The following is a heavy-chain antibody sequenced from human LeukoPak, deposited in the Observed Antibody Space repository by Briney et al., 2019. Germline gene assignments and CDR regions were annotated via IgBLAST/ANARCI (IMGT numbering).Heavy chain of an antibody. J-gene: IGHJ3*02. Sequence: ASQKVSCKTSGYTFTDYHMHWVRQAPGQGLEWMGWIDPKSGGTKYAQRFQGRAIMTRDTSISTTYMELSSLGSDDTAVYYCARDDSGNDYNAFDMWGQGTKVTVSS. CDR2: IDPKSGGT. CDR1: GYTFTDYH. D-gene: IGHD1-26*01. CDR3: ARDDSGNDYNAFDM. V-gene: IGHV1-2*02.